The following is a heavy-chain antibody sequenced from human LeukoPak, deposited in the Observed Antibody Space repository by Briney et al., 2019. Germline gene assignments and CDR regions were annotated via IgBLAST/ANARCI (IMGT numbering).Heavy chain of an antibody. CDR2: INNHDGNT. D-gene: IGHD3-10*01. CDR3: ARDYYDSGSYGGISFDY. Sequence: PGGSLRLSCAASGFTFSSYGMHWVRQAPGKGLEWVSGINNHDGNTYNADSVKGRFFISRDDSKSTLYLQMNSLRAEDTAVYYCARDYYDSGSYGGISFDYWGQGTLVTVSS. CDR1: GFTFSSYG. J-gene: IGHJ4*02. V-gene: IGHV3-NL1*01.